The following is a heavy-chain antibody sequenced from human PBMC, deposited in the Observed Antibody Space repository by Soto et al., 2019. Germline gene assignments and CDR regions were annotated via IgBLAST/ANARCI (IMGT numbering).Heavy chain of an antibody. J-gene: IGHJ5*02. CDR2: FYSSGSI. V-gene: IGHV4-4*08. CDR3: ARMYSSGSGWFHP. Sequence: SETLSLTCTVPGGSMSSYYWSWIRHHPGKGLEWIGSFYSSGSIIYNPSLRSRVSISGDMSTNQFSMSLTSVTAADTARYYCARMYSSGSGWFHPWGQGTLVTVSS. CDR1: GGSMSSYY. D-gene: IGHD6-19*01.